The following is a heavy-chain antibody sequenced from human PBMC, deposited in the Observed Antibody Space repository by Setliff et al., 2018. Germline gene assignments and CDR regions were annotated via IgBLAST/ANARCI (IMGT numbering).Heavy chain of an antibody. Sequence: TLSLTCTVSGGSISSSSYYWGWIRQPPGKGLEWIGSIYHSGSTYYNPSLKSRVTISVDTSKNQFSLKLSSVTAADTAVYYCARLWRRIQQIDYWGQGTLVTVSS. D-gene: IGHD3-10*01. V-gene: IGHV4-39*07. CDR2: IYHSGST. J-gene: IGHJ4*02. CDR1: GGSISSSSYY. CDR3: ARLWRRIQQIDY.